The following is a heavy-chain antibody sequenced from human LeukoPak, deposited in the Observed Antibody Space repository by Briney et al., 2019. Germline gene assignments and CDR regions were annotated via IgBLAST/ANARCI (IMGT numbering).Heavy chain of an antibody. Sequence: ASVKVSCKASGYTFTSYDINWVRQATGQGLEWMGWMNPNSGNTGYAQKFQGRVTMTRNTSISTAYMELSSLRSEDTAVYYCARGLMTTFGGVIVINWFDPWGQGTLVTVSS. J-gene: IGHJ5*02. CDR1: GYTFTSYD. CDR2: MNPNSGNT. CDR3: ARGLMTTFGGVIVINWFDP. V-gene: IGHV1-8*01. D-gene: IGHD3-16*02.